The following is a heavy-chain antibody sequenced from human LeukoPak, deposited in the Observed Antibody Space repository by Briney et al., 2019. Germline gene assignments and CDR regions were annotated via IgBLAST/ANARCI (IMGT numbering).Heavy chain of an antibody. CDR2: ISGSGGSA. J-gene: IGHJ6*03. D-gene: IGHD2-2*01. CDR1: GFTFSPYA. Sequence: GGSLRPSCAASGFTFSPYAMTWVRQAPGKGLEWVSSISGSGGSAYYADSVKGWFTLSRDNSKNTLYLQMNSLRAEDTAVYYCAKGGAAAQYYYYYYMDVWGKGTTVTVSS. CDR3: AKGGAAAQYYYYYYMDV. V-gene: IGHV3-23*01.